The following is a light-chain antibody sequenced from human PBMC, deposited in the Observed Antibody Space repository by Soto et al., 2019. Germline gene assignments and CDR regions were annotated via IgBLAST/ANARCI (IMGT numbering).Light chain of an antibody. CDR3: QHYSYSRYFS. Sequence: EIVLTQSPGTLSLSPGEGATLSCRASESVSHNYLAWYQQKPGQAPRLLIYGVSFSATGIPARFSGSGSGTDFSLTISRLEPEDFAVYYCQHYSYSRYFSFGPGTKVEVK. V-gene: IGKV3-20*01. J-gene: IGKJ3*01. CDR2: GVS. CDR1: ESVSHNY.